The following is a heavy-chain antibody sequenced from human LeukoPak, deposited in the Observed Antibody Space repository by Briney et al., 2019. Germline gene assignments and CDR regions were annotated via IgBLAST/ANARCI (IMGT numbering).Heavy chain of an antibody. Sequence: SETLSLTCSVSGASISSGSNYWGWIRQPPGKTLEWIGSIYSSGSTYYNSSLQSRVIIIIDTPKNHFSLTLSSVTAEDTAVYYCARHGTITMVRGRLRYSYMDVWGKGATVTISS. D-gene: IGHD3-10*01. CDR2: IYSSGST. V-gene: IGHV4-39*07. J-gene: IGHJ6*03. CDR1: GASISSGSNY. CDR3: ARHGTITMVRGRLRYSYMDV.